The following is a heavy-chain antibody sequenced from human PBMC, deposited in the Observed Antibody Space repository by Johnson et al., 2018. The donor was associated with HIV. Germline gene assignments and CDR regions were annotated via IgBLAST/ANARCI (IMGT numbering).Heavy chain of an antibody. CDR3: ASQRWKQGDAFDI. CDR2: INCNGGST. CDR1: GFTFGDYA. J-gene: IGHJ3*02. V-gene: IGHV3-20*04. D-gene: IGHD4-23*01. Sequence: EVQLVESGGGLVQPGRSLRLSCTASGFTFGDYAMSWVRQAPGKGLEWVSGINCNGGSTGYADSVKGRFTISRDNAKNSLYLQMNSLRAEDTALYYCASQRWKQGDAFDIWGQGTMVTVSS.